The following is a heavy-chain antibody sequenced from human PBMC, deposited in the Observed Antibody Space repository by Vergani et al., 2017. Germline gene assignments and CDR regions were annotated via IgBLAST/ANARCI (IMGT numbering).Heavy chain of an antibody. CDR1: AYTFTDDY. CDR3: ATQQTGTPGGMEV. D-gene: IGHD2-15*01. Sequence: VQLVQSGAEEKKPRATMQISCKVSAYTFTDDYMHWVKQAPGKGLEWMGIVDPEDGETKYAEKFKGRVTITADTSTDPAHLELSSLRSEDTAVDYCATQQTGTPGGMEVWGQGTTVIDSS. J-gene: IGHJ6*02. CDR2: VDPEDGET. V-gene: IGHV1-69-2*01.